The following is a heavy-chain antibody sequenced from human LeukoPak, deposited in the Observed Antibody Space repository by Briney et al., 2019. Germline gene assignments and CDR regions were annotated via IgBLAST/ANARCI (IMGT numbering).Heavy chain of an antibody. CDR1: GGSISSGGYY. CDR3: ASESLYDGSGSY. Sequence: SETLSLTCTVSGGSISSGGYYWSWIRQHPGKGLEWIGSIYYRGSTYYNSSLKGRVTISGDTSKNQFSLKLSSVTAADTAVYYCASESLYDGSGSYWGQGTLVTVSS. CDR2: IYYRGST. V-gene: IGHV4-39*01. J-gene: IGHJ4*02. D-gene: IGHD3-22*01.